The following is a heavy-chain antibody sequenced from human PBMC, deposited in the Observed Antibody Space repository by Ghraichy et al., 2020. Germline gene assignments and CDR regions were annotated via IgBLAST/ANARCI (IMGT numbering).Heavy chain of an antibody. D-gene: IGHD1-26*01. V-gene: IGHV4-4*07. J-gene: IGHJ3*02. CDR2: IYTSGST. CDR3: ARGLSGSYSYDAFDI. CDR1: GGSISSYY. Sequence: GSLRLSCTVSGGSISSYYWSWIRQPAGKGLEWIGRIYTSGSTNYNPSLKSRVTMSVDTSKNQFSLKLSSVTAADTAVYYCARGLSGSYSYDAFDIWGQGTMVTVSS.